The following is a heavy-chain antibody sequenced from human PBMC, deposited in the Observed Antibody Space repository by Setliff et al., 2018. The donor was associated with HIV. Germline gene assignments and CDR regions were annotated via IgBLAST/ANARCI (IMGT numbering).Heavy chain of an antibody. J-gene: IGHJ6*03. CDR2: IFSSGIT. CDR1: GDSISSGAYY. D-gene: IGHD2-15*01. V-gene: IGHV4-31*03. CDR3: TRDTGGGGSPMDV. Sequence: SETLSLTCSVSGDSISSGAYYWSWIRQHPVKGLEWIGYIFSSGITYYSPSLHSRVTISLDTSKNQFSLNLTSITAADTAVYYCTRDTGGGGSPMDVWGKGTTVTVSS.